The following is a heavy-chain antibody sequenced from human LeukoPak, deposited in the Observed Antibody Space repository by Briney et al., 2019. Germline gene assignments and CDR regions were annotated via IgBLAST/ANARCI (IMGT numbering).Heavy chain of an antibody. CDR3: AREARRRAFDI. J-gene: IGHJ3*02. CDR1: GFTFSSYS. V-gene: IGHV3-21*01. D-gene: IGHD6-25*01. CDR2: ISSSSSYI. Sequence: GGSLRLSCAASGFTFSSYSMNWVRQAPGKGLEWVSSISSSSSYIHYADSVKGRFTISRDNAKNSLYLQMNSLRAEDTAVYYCAREARRRAFDIWGQGTMVTVSS.